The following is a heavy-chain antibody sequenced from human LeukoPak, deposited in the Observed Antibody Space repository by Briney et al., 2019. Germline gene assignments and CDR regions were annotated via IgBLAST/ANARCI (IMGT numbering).Heavy chain of an antibody. D-gene: IGHD3-10*01. CDR1: GGSISSGGYS. CDR3: ARVGYYGSGSCDY. J-gene: IGHJ4*02. Sequence: SETLSLTCTVSGGSISSGGYSWSWIRQPPGKGLEWIGYIYYTGNTYYNPSLKSRVTISIDTSNYQFSLRLSSVTAADTAVYYCARVGYYGSGSCDYWGQGTLVTVSS. V-gene: IGHV4-30-4*07. CDR2: IYYTGNT.